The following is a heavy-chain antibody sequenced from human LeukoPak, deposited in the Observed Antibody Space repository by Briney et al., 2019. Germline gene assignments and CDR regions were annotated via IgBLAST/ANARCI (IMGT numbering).Heavy chain of an antibody. D-gene: IGHD6-13*01. CDR3: AREKYSSSWPIYFDY. CDR2: ISYDGSNK. J-gene: IGHJ4*02. Sequence: GGSLRLSCAASGFTFGSYAMHWVRQAPGKGLEWVAVISYDGSNKYYADSVKGRFTISRDNSKNTLYLQMNSLRAEDTAVYYCAREKYSSSWPIYFDYWGQGTLVTVSS. V-gene: IGHV3-30-3*01. CDR1: GFTFGSYA.